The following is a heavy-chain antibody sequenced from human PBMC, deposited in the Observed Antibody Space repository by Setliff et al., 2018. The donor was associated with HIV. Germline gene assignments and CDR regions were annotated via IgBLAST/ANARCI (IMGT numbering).Heavy chain of an antibody. V-gene: IGHV4-34*01. J-gene: IGHJ2*01. D-gene: IGHD3-22*01. CDR1: GASFSDYY. CDR3: AGGPEVMTTAVDWYFDL. Sequence: SETLSLTCAVYGASFSDYYWSWIRQPPGKGLEWIGEINHSGSTNYNPSLKSRVTISVDTSKNQFSLKVSSVTAADTAVYYCAGGPEVMTTAVDWYFDLWGRGTLVTVSS. CDR2: INHSGST.